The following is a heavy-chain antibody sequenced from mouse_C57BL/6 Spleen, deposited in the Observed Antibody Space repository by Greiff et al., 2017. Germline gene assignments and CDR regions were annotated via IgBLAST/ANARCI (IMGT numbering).Heavy chain of an antibody. J-gene: IGHJ3*01. Sequence: VKLMESGPGLVQPSQSLSITCTVSGFSLTSYGVHWVRQPPGKGLEWLGVIWSGGSTDYNAAFISRLSISKDNSKSQVFFKMNSLQADDTAIYYCAGGVYDGSFFAYWGQGTLVTVSA. D-gene: IGHD2-3*01. CDR3: AGGVYDGSFFAY. CDR1: GFSLTSYG. V-gene: IGHV2-4*01. CDR2: IWSGGST.